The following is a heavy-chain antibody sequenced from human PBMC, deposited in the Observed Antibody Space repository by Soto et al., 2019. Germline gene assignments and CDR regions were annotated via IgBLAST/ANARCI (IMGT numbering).Heavy chain of an antibody. CDR3: ARVPGRDGYNPFDY. CDR2: ISSSSSYT. V-gene: IGHV3-11*06. D-gene: IGHD5-12*01. CDR1: GFTFSDYY. Sequence: GGSLRLSCAASGFTFSDYYMSWIRQAPGKGLEWVSYISSSSSYTNYADSVKGRFTISRDNAKNSLYLQMNSLRAEDTAVYYCARVPGRDGYNPFDYWGQGTLVTVSS. J-gene: IGHJ4*02.